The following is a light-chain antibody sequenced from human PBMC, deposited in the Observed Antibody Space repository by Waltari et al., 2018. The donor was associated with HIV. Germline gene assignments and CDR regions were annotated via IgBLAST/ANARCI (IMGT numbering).Light chain of an antibody. V-gene: IGLV2-14*01. J-gene: IGLJ2*01. CDR1: SSDVGGYNY. Sequence: QSALTQPASVSGSPGQSITISCTGTSSDVGGYNYVSWYQPHPGKAPNLMISEVSNRPSGVSNRCSGSKSGNTASLTISGLQAEDEADYYCSSYSSSITLYVVFGGGTKLTVL. CDR2: EVS. CDR3: SSYSSSITLYVV.